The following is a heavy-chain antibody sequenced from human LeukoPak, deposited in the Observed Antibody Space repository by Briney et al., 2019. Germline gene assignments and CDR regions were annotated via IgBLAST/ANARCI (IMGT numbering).Heavy chain of an antibody. D-gene: IGHD2-2*01. J-gene: IGHJ2*01. CDR2: IYYSGST. Sequence: SETLSLTCTVSGGSISRGDYYWSWIRQPPGKGLEWIGYIYYSGSTYYSPSLKSRVIISVDTSKNQFSLKLSSVTAADTAVYYFAREGCSTTSCYGYFDLWGRGTLVTVSS. CDR3: AREGCSTTSCYGYFDL. V-gene: IGHV4-30-4*01. CDR1: GGSISRGDYY.